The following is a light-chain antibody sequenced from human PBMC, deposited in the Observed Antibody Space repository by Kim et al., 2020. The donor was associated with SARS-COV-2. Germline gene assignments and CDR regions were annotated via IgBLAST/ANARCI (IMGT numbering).Light chain of an antibody. Sequence: GKTVTISCTRSGGSIASNYVQWYQQRPGSFPTTVIYEDNQRPSGVPDRFSGSIDSSSNSASLTISGLKTEDEADYYCQSYDSSLWVFGGGTQLTVL. V-gene: IGLV6-57*01. CDR3: QSYDSSLWV. CDR2: EDN. J-gene: IGLJ3*02. CDR1: GGSIASNY.